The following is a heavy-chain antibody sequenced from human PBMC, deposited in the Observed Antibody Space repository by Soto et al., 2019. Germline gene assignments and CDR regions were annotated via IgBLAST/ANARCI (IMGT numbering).Heavy chain of an antibody. V-gene: IGHV4-59*01. Sequence: SETLSITCTVSGGSISSYYWRWIRKPPGKGLEWIGYIYYSGSTNYNPSLKSRVTISVDTSKNQFSLKLSSVTAADTAVYYCARVPRGYSYGLPSHFDYWGQGTLVTVSS. J-gene: IGHJ4*02. CDR1: GGSISSYY. CDR3: ARVPRGYSYGLPSHFDY. D-gene: IGHD5-18*01. CDR2: IYYSGST.